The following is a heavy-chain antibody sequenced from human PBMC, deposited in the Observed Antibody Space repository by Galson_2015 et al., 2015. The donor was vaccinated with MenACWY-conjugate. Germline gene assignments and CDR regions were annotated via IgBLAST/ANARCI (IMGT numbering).Heavy chain of an antibody. CDR2: ISYDGSNK. V-gene: IGHV3-30*18. J-gene: IGHJ4*02. CDR1: GFTFSSYG. Sequence: LRLSCAASGFTFSSYGMHWVRQAPGKGLEWVAIISYDGSNKYYAGSVKGRFTISRDNSKNTLYLQMNSLRAEDTAVYYCANARGNYWGQGTLVTVSS. D-gene: IGHD3-16*01. CDR3: ANARGNY.